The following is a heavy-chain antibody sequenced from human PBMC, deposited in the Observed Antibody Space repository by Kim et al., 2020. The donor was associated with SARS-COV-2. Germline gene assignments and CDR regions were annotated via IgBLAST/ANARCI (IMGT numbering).Heavy chain of an antibody. V-gene: IGHV1-2*06. D-gene: IGHD6-6*01. CDR1: GYTFTGYY. Sequence: ASVKVSCKASGYTFTGYYMHWVRQAPGQGLEWMGRINPNSGGTNYAQKFQGRVTMTRDTSISTAYMELSRLRSDDTAVYYCVQRSSSPVRVNYYYYYGMDVWGQGTTVTVSS. CDR3: VQRSSSPVRVNYYYYYGMDV. CDR2: INPNSGGT. J-gene: IGHJ6*02.